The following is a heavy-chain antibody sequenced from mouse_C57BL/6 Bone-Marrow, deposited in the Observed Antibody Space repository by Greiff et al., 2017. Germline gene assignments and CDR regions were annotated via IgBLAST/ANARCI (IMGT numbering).Heavy chain of an antibody. CDR3: ARKRIYDNYAMDY. D-gene: IGHD2-3*01. Sequence: EVQLVESGGGLVKPGGSLKLSCAASGFTFSDYGMHWVRQAPEKGLEWVAYISSGSSTIYYADTVKGRFTISRDNAKNTRCLQMTSLRSEDTAMYYCARKRIYDNYAMDYWGQGTSVTVSS. CDR1: GFTFSDYG. CDR2: ISSGSSTI. V-gene: IGHV5-17*01. J-gene: IGHJ4*01.